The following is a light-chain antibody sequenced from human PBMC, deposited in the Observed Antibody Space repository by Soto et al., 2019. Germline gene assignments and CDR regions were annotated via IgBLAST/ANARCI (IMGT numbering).Light chain of an antibody. V-gene: IGKV3-15*01. CDR1: QSVSSN. J-gene: IGKJ1*01. Sequence: EIVMTQSPATLSVSPGERATLSCRASQSVSSNLAWFQQKPGQAPRLLIYGASTRATGIPASFSVSGSWTEFTLTISSLLSDDFAVYYGQQYNNWPPWTFGHGPKVEIK. CDR3: QQYNNWPPWT. CDR2: GAS.